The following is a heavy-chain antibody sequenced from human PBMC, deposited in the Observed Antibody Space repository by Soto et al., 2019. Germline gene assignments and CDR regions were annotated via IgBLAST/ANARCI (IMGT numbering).Heavy chain of an antibody. CDR2: ISANSGSK. J-gene: IGHJ4*02. V-gene: IGHV3-23*01. D-gene: IGHD2-21*02. CDR3: ARGRGRYCGGDCEF. Sequence: EVQLLESGGGLVQPGGSPRLSCEVSGFTFSSYAMSWVRQAPGKGLEWVSGISANSGSKYYADSVKGRFTISRDNSKNTLDLQMDSLRVEDTALYHCARGRGRYCGGDCEFWGQGTLVAVSS. CDR1: GFTFSSYA.